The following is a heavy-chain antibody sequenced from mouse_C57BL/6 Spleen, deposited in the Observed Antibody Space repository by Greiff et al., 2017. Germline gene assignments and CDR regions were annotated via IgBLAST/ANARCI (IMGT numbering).Heavy chain of an antibody. J-gene: IGHJ1*03. Sequence: VQLQQSGPGLVQPSQSLSITCTVSGFSLTSYGVHWVRQSPGKGLEWLGVIWSGGSTDYNAAIISRLSISKDNSKSQVFFKMNSLQADDTAIYYCARSPPVVATYFDVWGTGTTVTVSS. CDR2: IWSGGST. D-gene: IGHD1-1*01. V-gene: IGHV2-2*01. CDR3: ARSPPVVATYFDV. CDR1: GFSLTSYG.